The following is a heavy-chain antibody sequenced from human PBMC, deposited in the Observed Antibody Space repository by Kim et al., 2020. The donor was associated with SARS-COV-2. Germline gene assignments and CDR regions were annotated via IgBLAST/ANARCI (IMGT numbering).Heavy chain of an antibody. CDR3: ARGRVVAATRGWAYYFDY. J-gene: IGHJ4*02. CDR1: GGSFSGYY. D-gene: IGHD2-15*01. CDR2: INHSGST. Sequence: SETLSLTCAVYGGSFSGYYWSWIRQPPGKGLEWIGEINHSGSTNYNPSLKSRVTISVDTSKNQFSLKLSSVTAADTAVYYCARGRVVAATRGWAYYFDYWGQGTLVTVSS. V-gene: IGHV4-34*01.